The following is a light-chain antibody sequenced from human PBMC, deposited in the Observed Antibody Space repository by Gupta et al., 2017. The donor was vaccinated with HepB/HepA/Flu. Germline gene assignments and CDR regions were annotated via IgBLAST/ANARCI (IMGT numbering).Light chain of an antibody. CDR3: CSYAGCSPYVI. J-gene: IGLJ2*01. V-gene: IGLV2-23*02. CDR2: EVS. CDR1: SDVGYYNL. Sequence: SDVGYYNLVSWHQQPPGKAPRLIISEVSKRPSGVSNRFSCSKSGNTASLTIPLLQAEDEAYYYYCSYAGCSPYVIFGGGTKLTVL.